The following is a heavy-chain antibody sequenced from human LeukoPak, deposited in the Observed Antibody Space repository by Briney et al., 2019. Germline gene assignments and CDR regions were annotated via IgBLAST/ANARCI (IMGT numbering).Heavy chain of an antibody. D-gene: IGHD4-17*01. CDR1: GGSISSYY. CDR2: IQNSMST. CDR3: ARRTTVTEFDP. J-gene: IGHJ5*02. V-gene: IGHV4-59*01. Sequence: PSETLSLTCTVSGGSISSYYWSWVRQPPGKGLEWIRYIQNSMSTNYNPSLKSRVTISVDTSKNQFSLQLSSVTAADTAVYYCARRTTVTEFDPWGQGTLVTVSS.